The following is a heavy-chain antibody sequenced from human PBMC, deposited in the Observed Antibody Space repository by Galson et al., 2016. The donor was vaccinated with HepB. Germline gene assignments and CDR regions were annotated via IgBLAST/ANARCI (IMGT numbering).Heavy chain of an antibody. CDR2: LFPGDSET. CDR3: ARRAGSVRAFDL. J-gene: IGHJ3*01. CDR1: GFTFTTYW. D-gene: IGHD5-24*01. Sequence: QSGAEVKKPGESLRISCKASGFTFTTYWIAWVRQMPGKGLEWMGILFPGDSETTYAPSFQGHVNLSADKSTTTAFLQWSSLKASDTAVYYCARRAGSVRAFDLWGQGTLVSVSS. V-gene: IGHV5-51*01.